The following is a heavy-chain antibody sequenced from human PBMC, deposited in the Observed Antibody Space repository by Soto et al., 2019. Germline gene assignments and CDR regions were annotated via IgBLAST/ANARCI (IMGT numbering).Heavy chain of an antibody. D-gene: IGHD6-25*01. CDR3: ARGRYVSGDYTKFIDY. V-gene: IGHV3-7*04. CDR2: IKKDGSEK. CDR1: GFEFSAYW. Sequence: EVQLVESGGGLVQPGGSLRLSYASGFEFSAYWMTWVRQAPGTGLEWVAHIKKDGSEKKYVDSVKGRFTISRDNARNSVHLQMKSLRAEDTAFYYCARGRYVSGDYTKFIDYWGQGTLVTVSS. J-gene: IGHJ4*01.